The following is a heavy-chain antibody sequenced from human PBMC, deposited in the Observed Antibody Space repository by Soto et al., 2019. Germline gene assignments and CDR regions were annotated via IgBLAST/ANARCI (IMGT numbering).Heavy chain of an antibody. CDR3: ARGAALAGKLDL. J-gene: IGHJ4*02. D-gene: IGHD6-19*01. CDR1: GFTFSSFG. CDR2: ISYDGTEE. Sequence: PGGSLRLSCAASGFTFSSFGMHWVRQAPGKGLEWVAVISYDGTEEKYADSVKGRFTISRDNAKDSLHLQMNSLTGEDSAVYYCARGAALAGKLDLWGQGTLVTVSS. V-gene: IGHV3-33*08.